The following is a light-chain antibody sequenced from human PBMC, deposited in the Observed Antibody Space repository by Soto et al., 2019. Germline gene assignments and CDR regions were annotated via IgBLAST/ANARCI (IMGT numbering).Light chain of an antibody. V-gene: IGKV1-5*01. CDR3: QQYNSYSGT. CDR1: QSISTY. Sequence: DIQMTQSPSSLSASVGDRVTITCRASQSISTYLNWYQHKPGKAPKLLIYGASSLESGVPSRFSGSGSGTDFTLTISSLQPDDFATYYCQQYNSYSGTFGQGTKVDI. CDR2: GAS. J-gene: IGKJ1*01.